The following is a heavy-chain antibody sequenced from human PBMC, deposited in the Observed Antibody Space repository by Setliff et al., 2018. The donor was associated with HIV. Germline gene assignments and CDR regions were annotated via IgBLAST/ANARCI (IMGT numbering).Heavy chain of an antibody. Sequence: GASVKVSCKASGGTLSTYSIGWVRQAPGLGLEWMGRIILISGTTKYAQKFQGRVTITADKSPATAYMELSSLGSEDTAVYYCARMSPWGITPGKFDFWGQGTLVTVSS. CDR3: ARMSPWGITPGKFDF. CDR1: GGTLSTYS. CDR2: IILISGTT. D-gene: IGHD7-27*01. J-gene: IGHJ4*02. V-gene: IGHV1-69*06.